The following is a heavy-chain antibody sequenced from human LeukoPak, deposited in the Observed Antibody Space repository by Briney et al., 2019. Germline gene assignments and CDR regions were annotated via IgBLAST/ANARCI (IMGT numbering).Heavy chain of an antibody. CDR1: GFTFSNYG. CDR2: IRYDGNNK. Sequence: GGSLRLSCGASGFTFSNYGMLWVRQAPGKGLEWVAFIRYDGNNKLYADSMKGRFTISRDNAKNSLYLQMNSLRAEDTAVYYCARDWEQLGVLECYYYMDVWGKGTTVTVSS. CDR3: ARDWEQLGVLECYYYMDV. V-gene: IGHV3-30*02. J-gene: IGHJ6*03. D-gene: IGHD6-13*01.